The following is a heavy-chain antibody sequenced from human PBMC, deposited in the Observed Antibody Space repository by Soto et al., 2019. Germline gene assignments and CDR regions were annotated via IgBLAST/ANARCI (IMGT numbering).Heavy chain of an antibody. V-gene: IGHV1-2*02. Sequence: QVQLVQSGAEVKQPGASVTVSFKASGYTFSGFSIHWVRQAPGQGLESMGWINPANGDANYPQKFQGRVTMTRDTSTSTAYMELSRLTSDDTAVYYCRVTGISEVDYWGQGTLVTVSS. CDR2: INPANGDA. J-gene: IGHJ4*02. CDR3: RVTGISEVDY. D-gene: IGHD1-1*01. CDR1: GYTFSGFS.